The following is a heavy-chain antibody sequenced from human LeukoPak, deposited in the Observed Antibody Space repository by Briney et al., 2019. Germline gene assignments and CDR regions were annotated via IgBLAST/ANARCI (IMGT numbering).Heavy chain of an antibody. CDR1: GFTFDDYT. V-gene: IGHV3-43*01. Sequence: GGSLRLSCAASGFTFDDYTMHWVRQAPGKGLEWVSLISWDGGSTYYADSVKGRFTISRDNSKNSLYLQMNSLRTEDTALYYCAKDMGRYCSGGSCYSSYFDYRGQGTLVTVSS. J-gene: IGHJ4*02. D-gene: IGHD2-15*01. CDR3: AKDMGRYCSGGSCYSSYFDY. CDR2: ISWDGGST.